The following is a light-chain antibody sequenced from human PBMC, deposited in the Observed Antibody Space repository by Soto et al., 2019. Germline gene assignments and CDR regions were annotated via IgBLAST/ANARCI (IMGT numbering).Light chain of an antibody. CDR2: NNN. CDR1: SSNIGSST. J-gene: IGLJ1*01. Sequence: QSVLTQPPSASGTPGQRVTISCSGSSSNIGSSTVKWYQQLPGTAPTLLIYNNNQRPPGVPPRFSGSKSGTSAALVISGLQYEDEADYYCAAWDDSLNGLVFGTGTKLTVL. CDR3: AAWDDSLNGLV. V-gene: IGLV1-44*01.